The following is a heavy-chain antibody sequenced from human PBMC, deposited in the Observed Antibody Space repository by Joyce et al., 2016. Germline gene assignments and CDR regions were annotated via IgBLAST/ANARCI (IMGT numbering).Heavy chain of an antibody. V-gene: IGHV1-18*01. CDR3: AREAYDCSGGSCYSSWFDP. CDR1: GYTFTSYG. D-gene: IGHD2-15*01. J-gene: IGHJ5*02. CDR2: ISAYNGNT. Sequence: QVQLVQSGAEVKKPGASVKVSCKASGYTFTSYGISWVRQAPGQGPEWMGWISAYNGNTNYAQNLQGRVTMTTDTSTSTAYMELRSLRSDDTAVYYCAREAYDCSGGSCYSSWFDPWGQGTLVTVSS.